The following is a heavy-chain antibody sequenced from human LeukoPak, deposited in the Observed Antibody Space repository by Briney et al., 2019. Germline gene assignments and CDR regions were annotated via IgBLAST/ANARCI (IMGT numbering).Heavy chain of an antibody. CDR3: AKDDSVTLDHFDY. Sequence: PGGSLTLSCAASGFTFSSYAMSWVRQAPGKGLEWVSGINYSGGHKYYADSVKGRFTISRDSSKNTLSLQMNSLTTEDTAVYYCAKDDSVTLDHFDYWGQGALVTVSS. J-gene: IGHJ4*02. CDR1: GFTFSSYA. CDR2: INYSGGHK. D-gene: IGHD2-21*02. V-gene: IGHV3-23*01.